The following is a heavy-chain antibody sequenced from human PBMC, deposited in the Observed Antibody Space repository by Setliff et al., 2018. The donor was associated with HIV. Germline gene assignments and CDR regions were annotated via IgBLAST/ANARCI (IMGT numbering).Heavy chain of an antibody. CDR3: TRRRRAPGIEDLEAY. V-gene: IGHV5-51*01. J-gene: IGHJ4*02. CDR1: GYNFTNYW. CDR2: IYPGDFVT. D-gene: IGHD1-26*01. Sequence: PGESLKISCQASGYNFTNYWIGWVRQMPGKGLEWIGVIYPGDFVTRYGPSFQGQVFISADRSITTAYLQWDGLKASDTAMYYCTRRRRAPGIEDLEAYWGQGTLVTVSS.